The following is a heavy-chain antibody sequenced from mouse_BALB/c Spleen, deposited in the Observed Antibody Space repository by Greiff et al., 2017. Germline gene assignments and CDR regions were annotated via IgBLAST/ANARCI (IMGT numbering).Heavy chain of an antibody. J-gene: IGHJ1*01. CDR1: GYTFTSYY. V-gene: IGHV1S81*02. CDR3: TRDGYYVGYFDV. Sequence: QVQLQQPGAELVKPGASVKLSCKASGYTFTSYYMYWVKQRPGQGLEWIGGINPSNGGTNFNEKFKSKATLTVDISSSTAYMQLSSLTSEDSAVYYCTRDGYYVGYFDVWGAGTTVTVSS. D-gene: IGHD2-3*01. CDR2: INPSNGGT.